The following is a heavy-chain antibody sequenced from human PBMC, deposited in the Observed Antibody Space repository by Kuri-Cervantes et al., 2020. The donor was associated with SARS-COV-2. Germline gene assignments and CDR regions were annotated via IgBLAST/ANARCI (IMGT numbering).Heavy chain of an antibody. J-gene: IGHJ6*03. D-gene: IGHD1-7*01. V-gene: IGHV4-59*12. CDR3: ARDIPSFNWNYHPPYYYYYMDV. CDR2: IYKSGST. CDR1: GGSISSYY. Sequence: GSLRLSCIVSGGSISSYYWSWIRQPPGKGLEWIGDIYKSGSTNYNPSLKSRVTMSVDTSKNQFSLKLSSVTAADTAVYYCARDIPSFNWNYHPPYYYYYMDVWGKGTTVTVSS.